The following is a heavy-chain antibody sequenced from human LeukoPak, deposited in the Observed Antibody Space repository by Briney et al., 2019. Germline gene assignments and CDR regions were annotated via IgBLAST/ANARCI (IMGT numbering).Heavy chain of an antibody. CDR3: ARDRSMSGWYIDL. D-gene: IGHD2/OR15-2a*01. CDR2: IWYDGSNK. J-gene: IGHJ2*01. CDR1: GFTFNSYG. Sequence: GGSLRLSCAASGFTFNSYGMHWVRQAPGKGLEWVAVIWYDGSNKYYPDSVQGRFTISKDNSKNTLYLQVNSLRAEDTAVYYCARDRSMSGWYIDLWGRGTLVTVSS. V-gene: IGHV3-33*01.